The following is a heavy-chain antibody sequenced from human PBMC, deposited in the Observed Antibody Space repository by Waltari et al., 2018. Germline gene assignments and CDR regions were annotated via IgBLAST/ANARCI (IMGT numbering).Heavy chain of an antibody. CDR1: GFTFRTYS. D-gene: IGHD1-26*01. CDR3: VRDFKWTFDH. J-gene: IGHJ4*02. V-gene: IGHV3-48*04. Sequence: EVQLVESGGGLVQPGGSLRLSCATSGFTFRTYSMNWVRQAPGKGLECISYINNEINSETTSYADSVKGRFTISRDNDKNSLYLQMNSLTAADTAMYFCVRDFKWTFDHWGQGTPVTVSS. CDR2: INNEINSETT.